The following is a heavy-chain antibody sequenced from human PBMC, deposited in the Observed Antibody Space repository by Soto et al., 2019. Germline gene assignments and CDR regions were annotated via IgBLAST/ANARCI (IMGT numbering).Heavy chain of an antibody. Sequence: QVQLVESGGGVVQPGRSLNLSCAASGFIFSSYGMHWVRQAPGKGLEWVAVIWDDGSNKFYADSVKGRFTLSRDNSKNTVYLQMSSLGAEDTAVYYCVRDTYCTTSSCYVFEYWGQGVLVTVSS. V-gene: IGHV3-33*01. CDR3: VRDTYCTTSSCYVFEY. CDR2: IWDDGSNK. D-gene: IGHD2-2*01. J-gene: IGHJ4*02. CDR1: GFIFSSYG.